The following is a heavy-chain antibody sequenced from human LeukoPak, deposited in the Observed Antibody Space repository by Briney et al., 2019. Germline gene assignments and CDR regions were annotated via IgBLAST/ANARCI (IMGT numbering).Heavy chain of an antibody. D-gene: IGHD6-13*01. J-gene: IGHJ5*02. V-gene: IGHV1-18*04. Sequence: ASVKVSCKASGYTFTGYYMHWVRQAPGQGLEWMGWLHIYRGNTNYAQKFQGRVTMTTDTSTSTVYMEVRGLRSDDTAMYYCARDVGITVADSFDPWGQGTLVTVSS. CDR1: GYTFTGYY. CDR3: ARDVGITVADSFDP. CDR2: LHIYRGNT.